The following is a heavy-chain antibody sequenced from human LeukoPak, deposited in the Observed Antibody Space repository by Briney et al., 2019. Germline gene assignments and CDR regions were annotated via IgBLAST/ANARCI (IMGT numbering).Heavy chain of an antibody. V-gene: IGHV4-59*01. CDR3: ARGACPDIVVGPAATLWFDP. CDR2: IYYSGST. Sequence: PSETLSLTCTVSGGSISSYYWSWIRQPPGKGLEWIGYIYYSGSTNYNPSLKSRVTISVDTSKNQFSLKLSSVTAAYTAVYFCARGACPDIVVGPAATLWFDPWGQGTLVTVSS. CDR1: GGSISSYY. D-gene: IGHD2-2*01. J-gene: IGHJ5*02.